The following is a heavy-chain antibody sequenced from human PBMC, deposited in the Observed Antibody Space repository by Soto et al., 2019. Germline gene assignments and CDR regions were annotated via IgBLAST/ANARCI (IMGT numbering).Heavy chain of an antibody. Sequence: SETLSLTWTVSGGSISSYYWSWIRQPPEKGLEWIGYIYYSGSTNYNPSLKSRVTISVDTSKNQFSLKLSSVTAADTAGNYCAGAMIAVGGMDVWGHGTTVTSP. CDR2: IYYSGST. J-gene: IGHJ6*02. V-gene: IGHV4-59*08. CDR1: GGSISSYY. D-gene: IGHD3-22*01. CDR3: AGAMIAVGGMDV.